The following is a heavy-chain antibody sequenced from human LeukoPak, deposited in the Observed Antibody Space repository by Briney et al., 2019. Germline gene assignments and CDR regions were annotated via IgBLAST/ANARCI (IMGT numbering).Heavy chain of an antibody. V-gene: IGHV4-59*12. CDR1: GGSISSYY. J-gene: IGHJ3*02. D-gene: IGHD3-10*01. CDR2: IYDSGST. Sequence: SETLSLTCTVSGGSISSYYWSWIRQPPGKGLEWIGFIYDSGSTNYNPSLKSRVTISVDTSKNQFSLKLSSVTAADTAVYYCARGSLWFGELPNAFDIWGQGTMVTVSS. CDR3: ARGSLWFGELPNAFDI.